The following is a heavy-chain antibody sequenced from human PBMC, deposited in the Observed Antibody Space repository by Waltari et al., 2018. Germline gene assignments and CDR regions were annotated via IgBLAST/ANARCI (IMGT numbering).Heavy chain of an antibody. D-gene: IGHD3-10*01. CDR1: GGSISTYY. Sequence: VQLQESGPGLVKPSETLSLTCTVSGGSISTYYWSWIRPPAGKGLEWIGRIYATGSTHYNPSLKSRVTMSVDTSKNQFSLKLSSVTAADTAVYYCARLPYNNIYFYYYMDVWGKGTTVTVSS. V-gene: IGHV4-4*07. J-gene: IGHJ6*03. CDR2: IYATGST. CDR3: ARLPYNNIYFYYYMDV.